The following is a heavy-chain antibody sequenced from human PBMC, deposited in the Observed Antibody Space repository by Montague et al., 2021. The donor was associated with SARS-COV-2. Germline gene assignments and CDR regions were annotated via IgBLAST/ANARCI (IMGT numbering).Heavy chain of an antibody. Sequence: SETLSLTCTVSGYSMSSGYYWGWIRQPPGKGLEWIGSIYHSGSTYYNPSLKSRVTISVDTSKNQFSLKLSSVTAADTAVYYCARDVRYYDFWSGRAQTSPDYWGQGTLVTVSS. V-gene: IGHV4-38-2*02. CDR3: ARDVRYYDFWSGRAQTSPDY. CDR1: GYSMSSGYY. J-gene: IGHJ4*02. D-gene: IGHD3-3*01. CDR2: IYHSGST.